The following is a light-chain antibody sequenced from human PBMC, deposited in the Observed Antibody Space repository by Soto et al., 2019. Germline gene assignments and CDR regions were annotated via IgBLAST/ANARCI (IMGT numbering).Light chain of an antibody. CDR3: QTHDSSLSSYV. J-gene: IGLJ1*01. Sequence: QSVLTQPPSVSGAPGQRVTISCTGSRSNIGAGYDVHWYQQLPGTGPKLLIYGNDNRPSGVPDRFSGSKSGTSASLAITGLQAEDEANYYCQTHDSSLSSYVFGTGTK. V-gene: IGLV1-40*01. CDR1: RSNIGAGYD. CDR2: GND.